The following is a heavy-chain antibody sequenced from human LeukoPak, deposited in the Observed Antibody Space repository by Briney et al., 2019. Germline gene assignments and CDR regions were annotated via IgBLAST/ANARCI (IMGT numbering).Heavy chain of an antibody. Sequence: SETLSLTCAVYGASFTGYYWSWFRQPPGKGLVWIGEINHSGGTNYNPSLKSRVTISLDTSNNQFSLKLSSVTAADTAVYYCARLLPLQGGDVWGQGTTVTVSS. V-gene: IGHV4-34*01. CDR3: ARLLPLQGGDV. J-gene: IGHJ6*02. CDR2: INHSGGT. D-gene: IGHD2-15*01. CDR1: GASFTGYY.